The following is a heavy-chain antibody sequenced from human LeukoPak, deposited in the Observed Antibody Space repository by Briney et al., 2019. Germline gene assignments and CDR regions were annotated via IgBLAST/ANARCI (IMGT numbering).Heavy chain of an antibody. CDR2: IKSKTKGGTT. D-gene: IGHD6-13*01. CDR3: TGSNWVTNDY. J-gene: IGHJ4*02. CDR1: GFTFSKAW. Sequence: GGSLRLSCAASGFTFSKAWMSWVRQAPGKGLEWVGRIKSKTKGGTTDYAAPVKGRLTISRDDSKNTLYLEMNTLKTEDTAVYYCTGSNWVTNDYWGQGTLVTVSS. V-gene: IGHV3-15*01.